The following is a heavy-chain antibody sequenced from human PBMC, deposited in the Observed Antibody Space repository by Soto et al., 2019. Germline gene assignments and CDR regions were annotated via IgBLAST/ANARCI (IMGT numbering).Heavy chain of an antibody. CDR2: ISGSDDST. J-gene: IGHJ4*02. CDR3: AKRSSSSTFDY. Sequence: EVQLLESGGGLVQPGESLRLSCAASGFTFSSYAMSWVRQAPGKGLEWVSVISGSDDSTYYADSVKGRFTISRDNSNNTLYLQINSLRAEDTAVYYCAKRSSSSTFDYWGQGTLVTVSS. V-gene: IGHV3-23*01. D-gene: IGHD6-6*01. CDR1: GFTFSSYA.